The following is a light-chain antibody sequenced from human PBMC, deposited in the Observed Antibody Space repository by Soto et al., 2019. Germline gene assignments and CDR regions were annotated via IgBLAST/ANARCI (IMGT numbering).Light chain of an antibody. V-gene: IGLV2-11*01. CDR3: CSYGGGVYV. CDR2: DVT. J-gene: IGLJ1*01. Sequence: QSALTQPPSVSGSPGQSVTISCSGTSSDVGGYNYVSWYQQYPGRAPKIMIYDVTKRPSGVPDRFSGSKSGNTASLTISGLQADDEADFYCCSYGGGVYVFGIGTKLTVL. CDR1: SSDVGGYNY.